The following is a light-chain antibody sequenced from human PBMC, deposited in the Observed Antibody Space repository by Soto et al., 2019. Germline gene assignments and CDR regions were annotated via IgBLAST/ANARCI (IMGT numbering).Light chain of an antibody. V-gene: IGLV2-14*03. Sequence: QSALTQVASVSGSPGQSITIYCSGTSSDVGGHPYVSWYQQHPTKAPKLVIYDVTLRPSGVSDRFSASKSGNTASLTISGLQAEDVAHYYSASYTSSRSVVFGGGTKLTVL. CDR1: SSDVGGHPY. CDR3: ASYTSSRSVV. CDR2: DVT. J-gene: IGLJ2*01.